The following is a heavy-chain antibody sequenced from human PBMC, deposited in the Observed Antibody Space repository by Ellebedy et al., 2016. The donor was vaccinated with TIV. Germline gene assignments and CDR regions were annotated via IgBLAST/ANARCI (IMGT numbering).Heavy chain of an antibody. Sequence: SETLSLTXAVSGGSISSPNWWNWVRQPPGKGLEWIGEIHYSGYTNYNSSLQRRVTISVDTSKNQFSLKMSSVTAADTAVYFCARDDRGAILSPPDGFDIWGQGTMVTVSS. CDR2: IHYSGYT. CDR1: GGSISSPNW. D-gene: IGHD1-26*01. V-gene: IGHV4-4*02. J-gene: IGHJ3*02. CDR3: ARDDRGAILSPPDGFDI.